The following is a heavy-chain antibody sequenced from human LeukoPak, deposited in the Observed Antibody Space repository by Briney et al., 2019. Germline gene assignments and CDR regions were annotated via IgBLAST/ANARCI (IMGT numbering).Heavy chain of an antibody. J-gene: IGHJ4*02. Sequence: ASVKVSCKASGYTFTSYYMHWVRQAPGQGLEWMGIINPSGGSTSYAQKFQGRVTITADKSTSTAYMELSSLRSEDTAVYYCARGYGYSSSWYYFDYWGQGTLVTVSS. V-gene: IGHV1-46*01. CDR1: GYTFTSYY. CDR3: ARGYGYSSSWYYFDY. CDR2: INPSGGST. D-gene: IGHD6-13*01.